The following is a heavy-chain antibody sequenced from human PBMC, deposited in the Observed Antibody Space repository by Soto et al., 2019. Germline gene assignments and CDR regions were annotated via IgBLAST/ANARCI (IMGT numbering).Heavy chain of an antibody. V-gene: IGHV4-61*01. CDR3: ASVTRTCISTSCYRYYYGMDV. J-gene: IGHJ6*02. Sequence: QVQLQESGPGLVKPSETLSLTCTVSGGSVSSGSYYWSWIRQPPGKGLEWIGYIYYSGSTNDNPSINSRVTTSVDTSKNQFSLKLSSVTAADTAVYYCASVTRTCISTSCYRYYYGMDVWGQGTTVTVSS. CDR1: GGSVSSGSYY. CDR2: IYYSGST. D-gene: IGHD2-2*02.